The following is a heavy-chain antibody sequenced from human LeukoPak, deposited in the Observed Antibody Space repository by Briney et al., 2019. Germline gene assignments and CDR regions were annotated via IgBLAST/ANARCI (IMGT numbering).Heavy chain of an antibody. CDR1: GGSISSYY. CDR3: ARHGDHPYYFDY. J-gene: IGHJ4*02. D-gene: IGHD2-21*02. V-gene: IGHV4-59*08. Sequence: SETLSLTCTVSGGSISSYYWSWIRQPPGKGLEWIGYIYYSGSTNYNPSLKSRVTISVDTSKNQFSLKLSSVTAADTAVYYCARHGDHPYYFDYRGQGTLVTVSS. CDR2: IYYSGST.